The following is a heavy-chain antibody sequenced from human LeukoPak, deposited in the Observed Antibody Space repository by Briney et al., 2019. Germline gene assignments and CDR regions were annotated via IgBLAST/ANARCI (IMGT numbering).Heavy chain of an antibody. CDR1: GGSISSGGYY. CDR2: IYYSGST. V-gene: IGHV4-31*03. CDR3: ARAPVLRYFDWSTSAWYFDL. D-gene: IGHD3-9*01. J-gene: IGHJ2*01. Sequence: SETLSLTCTVSGGSISSGGYYWSWIRQHPGKGLEWIGYIYYSGSTYYNPSLKSRVTISVDTSKNQFSLKLSSVTAADTAVYYCARAPVLRYFDWSTSAWYFDLWGRGTLVTASS.